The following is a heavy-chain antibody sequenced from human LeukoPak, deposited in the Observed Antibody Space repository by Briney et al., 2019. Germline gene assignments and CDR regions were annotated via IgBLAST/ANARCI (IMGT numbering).Heavy chain of an antibody. J-gene: IGHJ1*01. V-gene: IGHV4-34*01. CDR3: ARGSLYYDILTGYYHAEYFQH. D-gene: IGHD3-9*01. CDR1: GGSFSGYY. Sequence: TASETLSLTCAVYGGSFSGYYWSWIRQPPGKGLERIGEINHSGSTNYNPSLKSRVTISVDTSKNQFSLKLSSVTAADTAVYYCARGSLYYDILTGYYHAEYFQHLGQGTLVTVSS. CDR2: INHSGST.